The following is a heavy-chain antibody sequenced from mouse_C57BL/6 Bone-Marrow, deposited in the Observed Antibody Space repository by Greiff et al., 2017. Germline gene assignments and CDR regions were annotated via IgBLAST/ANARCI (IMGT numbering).Heavy chain of an antibody. CDR1: GFNIKDYY. CDR2: IDPEDGET. Sequence: EVQLQESGAELVKPGASVKLSCTASGFNIKDYYMHWVKQRTEQGLEWIGRIDPEDGETKSAPKFQGKATITADTSSHTAYLQLSRLTSEDNAVYYCATGDSTLDYWGQGTSVTVSS. CDR3: ATGDSTLDY. J-gene: IGHJ4*01. V-gene: IGHV14-2*01.